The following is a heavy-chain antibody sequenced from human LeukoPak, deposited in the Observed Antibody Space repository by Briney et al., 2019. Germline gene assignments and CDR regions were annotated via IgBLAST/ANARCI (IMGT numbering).Heavy chain of an antibody. CDR1: GFIFSTYG. Sequence: GGSLRLSCAASGFIFSTYGMNWVRQAPGKGLEWVSSISSSSSYIYYADSVKGRFTTSRDNAKNSLYLQMNSLRAEDTAVYYCARDLYQLPQIDYWGQGTLVTAPS. J-gene: IGHJ4*02. V-gene: IGHV3-21*01. D-gene: IGHD2-2*01. CDR2: ISSSSSYI. CDR3: ARDLYQLPQIDY.